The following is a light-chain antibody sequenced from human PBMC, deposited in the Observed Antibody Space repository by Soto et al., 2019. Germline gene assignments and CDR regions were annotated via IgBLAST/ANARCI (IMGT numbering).Light chain of an antibody. CDR1: SSDVGAYIF. CDR2: DVN. J-gene: IGLJ1*01. Sequence: LAQPPSASGSPGQSVTISCTGTSSDVGAYIFVSWYQQHPGKAPKLMVYDVNRRPPGVPDRFSGSKSGNTASLTISGLQADDEANYYCSSYTSSNTPYVFGTGTKVTVL. CDR3: SSYTSSNTPYV. V-gene: IGLV2-8*01.